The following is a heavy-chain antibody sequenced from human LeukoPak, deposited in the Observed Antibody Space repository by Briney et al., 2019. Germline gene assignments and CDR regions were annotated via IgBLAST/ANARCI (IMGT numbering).Heavy chain of an antibody. CDR1: GYTFTSYD. Sequence: GASVKVSCKASGYTFTSYDINWVRQATGQGLEWMGWMNPNSGNTGYAQKFQGRVTMTRNTSISTAYMELSSLRSEDTAVYYCERGRSSSSWSSPAVWGKGTTVTVSS. V-gene: IGHV1-8*01. CDR3: ERGRSSSSWSSPAV. CDR2: MNPNSGNT. J-gene: IGHJ6*04. D-gene: IGHD6-13*01.